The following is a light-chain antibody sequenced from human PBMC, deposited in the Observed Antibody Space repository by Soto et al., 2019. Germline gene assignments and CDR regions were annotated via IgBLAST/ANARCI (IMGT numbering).Light chain of an antibody. V-gene: IGKV1-5*03. Sequence: DIQMTQSPSTLSASVGDRVTITCRASQSISSWLAWDQQKPGKAPKLLIYKASSLEGGVPSRFSGSGSGTEFTLTINSLQPDDFAAYYCQQYYRYPWTFGQGTKVEIK. CDR2: KAS. CDR1: QSISSW. CDR3: QQYYRYPWT. J-gene: IGKJ1*01.